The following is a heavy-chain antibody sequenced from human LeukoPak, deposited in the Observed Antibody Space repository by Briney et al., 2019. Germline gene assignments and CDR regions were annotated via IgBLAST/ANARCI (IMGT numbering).Heavy chain of an antibody. J-gene: IGHJ4*02. V-gene: IGHV3-11*04. D-gene: IGHD4-17*01. CDR2: ISSSGGTI. CDR3: ARDDYGDTNFDS. CDR1: GFTFSDYY. Sequence: PGGSLRLSCAASGFTFSDYYMSWIRQAPGKGLEWVSYISSSGGTIYYADSVKGRFTISRDNAKSSLYLQMNSLKAEDTAVYYCARDDYGDTNFDSWGQGTLVTVSS.